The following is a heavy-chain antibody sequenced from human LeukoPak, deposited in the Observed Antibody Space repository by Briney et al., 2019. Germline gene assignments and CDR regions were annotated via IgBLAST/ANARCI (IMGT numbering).Heavy chain of an antibody. V-gene: IGHV3-30*03. CDR3: ASLDSYGDYRLVY. CDR2: ISYDGSNK. CDR1: GFTFSSYG. J-gene: IGHJ4*02. Sequence: GGSLRLSCAASGFTFSSYGMHWVRQAPGKGLEWVAVISYDGSNKYYADSVKGRFTISRDNSKNTLYLQMNSLRAEDTAVYYCASLDSYGDYRLVYWGQGTLVTVSS. D-gene: IGHD4-17*01.